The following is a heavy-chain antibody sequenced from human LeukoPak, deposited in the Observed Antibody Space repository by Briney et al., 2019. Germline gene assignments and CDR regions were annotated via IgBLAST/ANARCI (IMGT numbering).Heavy chain of an antibody. J-gene: IGHJ3*02. D-gene: IGHD3-10*01. CDR2: INHSGST. CDR1: GGSFSGYY. Sequence: SETLSLTCAVYGGSFSGYYWSWIRQPPGKGLEWIGEINHSGSTNYNPSLKSRVTISVDTSKNQFSLKLSSVTAADTAVYYCARHSDSGYNSPHGFHIWGQGTMVAVSS. V-gene: IGHV4-34*01. CDR3: ARHSDSGYNSPHGFHI.